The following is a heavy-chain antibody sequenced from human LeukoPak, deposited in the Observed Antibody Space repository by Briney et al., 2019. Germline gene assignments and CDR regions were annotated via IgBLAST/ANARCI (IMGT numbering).Heavy chain of an antibody. J-gene: IGHJ4*02. D-gene: IGHD1-14*01. CDR3: AREIVGGFNPGAY. V-gene: IGHV4-34*01. CDR2: IHRSGST. CDR1: GXSFSGYY. Sequence: PSETLSLTCAVYGXSFSGYYWSWIRQPPGKGLEWIGEIHRSGSTNYNPSLQSRVTISIDRSKNQIALELSSVTAADTAVYYCAREIVGGFNPGAYWGQGTLVTVSS.